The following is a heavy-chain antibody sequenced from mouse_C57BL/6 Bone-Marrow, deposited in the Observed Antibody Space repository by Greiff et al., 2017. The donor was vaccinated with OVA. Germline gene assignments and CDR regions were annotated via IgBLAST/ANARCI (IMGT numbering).Heavy chain of an antibody. CDR1: GYTFTSYG. CDR2: IYPRSGNT. D-gene: IGHD2-4*01. V-gene: IGHV1-81*01. CDR3: ARPLYYDYDPYAMDY. J-gene: IGHJ4*01. Sequence: QVQLQQSGAELARPGASVKLSCKASGYTFTSYGISWVKQRTGQGFEWIGEIYPRSGNTYYNEKFKGKATLTADKSSSTAYMELRSLTSEDSAVYFCARPLYYDYDPYAMDYWGQGTSVTVSS.